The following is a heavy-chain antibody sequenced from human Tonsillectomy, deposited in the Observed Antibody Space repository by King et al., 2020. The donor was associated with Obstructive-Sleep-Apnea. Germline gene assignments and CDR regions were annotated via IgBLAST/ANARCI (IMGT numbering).Heavy chain of an antibody. D-gene: IGHD3-9*01. J-gene: IGHJ5*02. CDR3: ARANMLTGYSPNWFDP. V-gene: IGHV4-31*03. CDR2: IFYSGST. Sequence: VQLQESGPGLVKPSQTLSLTCTVSGGSISSGGYYWSCIRQHPGKGLEWIGYIFYSGSTYYNPSLKSRVIISVDTSKKQFSLKLSSVTAADTAVYYCARANMLTGYSPNWFDPWGQGTLVTVSS. CDR1: GGSISSGGYY.